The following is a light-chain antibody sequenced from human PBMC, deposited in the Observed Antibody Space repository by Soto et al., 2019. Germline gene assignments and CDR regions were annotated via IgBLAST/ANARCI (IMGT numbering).Light chain of an antibody. CDR1: QSVSSK. J-gene: IGKJ1*01. Sequence: EIVMTHSPATLSVSPGEGATLSCGASQSVSSKLAWYQQKPGQAPRLLIYGASTRATGIPARFSGGGSGTEFTLIISSLQSEDSAVYYCQQYNSWLWTFGQGTKVDIK. CDR3: QQYNSWLWT. CDR2: GAS. V-gene: IGKV3-15*01.